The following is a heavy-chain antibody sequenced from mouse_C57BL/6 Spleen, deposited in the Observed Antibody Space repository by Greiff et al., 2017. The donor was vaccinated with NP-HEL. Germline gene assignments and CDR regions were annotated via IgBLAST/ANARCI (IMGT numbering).Heavy chain of an antibody. CDR1: GYAFSSYW. CDR3: ARSSDGYFAY. J-gene: IGHJ3*01. D-gene: IGHD2-3*01. Sequence: QVQLKESGAELVKPGASVKISCKASGYAFSSYWMNWVKQRPGKGLEWIGQIYPGDGDTNYNGKFKGKATLTADKSSSTAYMQLSSLTSEDSAVYFCARSSDGYFAYWGQGTLVTVSA. V-gene: IGHV1-80*01. CDR2: IYPGDGDT.